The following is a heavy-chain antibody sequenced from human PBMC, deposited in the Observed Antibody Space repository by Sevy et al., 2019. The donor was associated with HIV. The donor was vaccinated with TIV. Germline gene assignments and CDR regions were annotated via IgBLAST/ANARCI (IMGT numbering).Heavy chain of an antibody. Sequence: GGSLRLSCAASGFILSNYTMSWVRQAPGKGLEWVSVISGSGGRTHYADSVKGRFIISRENSKNTLYLQMNSRRAEDTAVYYCAKRFPKGTYFDIWGQGTLVTVSS. CDR1: GFILSNYT. CDR2: ISGSGGRT. V-gene: IGHV3-23*01. CDR3: AKRFPKGTYFDI. J-gene: IGHJ4*02. D-gene: IGHD3-9*01.